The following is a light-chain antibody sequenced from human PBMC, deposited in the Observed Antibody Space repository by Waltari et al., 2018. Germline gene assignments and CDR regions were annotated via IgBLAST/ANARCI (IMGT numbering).Light chain of an antibody. CDR2: DVN. CDR3: CSYAGSSTLI. V-gene: IGLV2-23*02. J-gene: IGLJ2*01. CDR1: TSDVGGYNF. Sequence: QSALTQPASGSGSPGQTITIPCTGTTSDVGGYNFVSWYQQYPDKAPKLMIYDVNERPSGVSNRFSGSKSGNTASLTISGLQAEDEADYYCCSYAGSSTLIFGGGTKLTVL.